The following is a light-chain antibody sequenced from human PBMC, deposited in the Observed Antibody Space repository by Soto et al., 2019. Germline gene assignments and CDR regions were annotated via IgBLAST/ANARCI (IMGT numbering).Light chain of an antibody. J-gene: IGKJ1*01. V-gene: IGKV1-5*03. CDR2: KAS. Sequence: DIQMTQSPSTLSASVGDRVTIICRASQSISSWLAWYQQKPGKAPKLLISKASNLDSGVPSRFSGSGSGTEFNLTISSLQPEDFATYYCQQYNSFIRTFGRGTKVDIK. CDR3: QQYNSFIRT. CDR1: QSISSW.